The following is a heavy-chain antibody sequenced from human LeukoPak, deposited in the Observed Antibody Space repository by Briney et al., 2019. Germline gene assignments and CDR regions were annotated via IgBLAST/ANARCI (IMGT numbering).Heavy chain of an antibody. V-gene: IGHV4-34*01. J-gene: IGHJ4*02. CDR1: GGSFSGYY. CDR2: TNHSGST. Sequence: SETLSLTCAVYGGSFSGYYWSWIRQPPGKGLEWIGETNHSGSTNYNPSLKSRVTISVDTSKNQFSLKLSSVTAADTAVYYCVGADYAGYYFDYWGQGTLVTVSS. D-gene: IGHD4-17*01. CDR3: VGADYAGYYFDY.